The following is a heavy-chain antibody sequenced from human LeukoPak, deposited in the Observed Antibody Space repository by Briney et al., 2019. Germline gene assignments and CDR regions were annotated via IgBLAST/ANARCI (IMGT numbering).Heavy chain of an antibody. D-gene: IGHD3-22*01. CDR1: GFTFSSYA. Sequence: GGSLRLSCAASGFTFSSYAMHRVRQAPGKGLEWGAVISYDGSNKYYADSVKGRFTISRDNSKNTLYLQMNSLRAEDTAVYYCARDPLYYYDSSGYCDYWGQGTLVTVSS. CDR2: ISYDGSNK. V-gene: IGHV3-30*04. J-gene: IGHJ4*02. CDR3: ARDPLYYYDSSGYCDY.